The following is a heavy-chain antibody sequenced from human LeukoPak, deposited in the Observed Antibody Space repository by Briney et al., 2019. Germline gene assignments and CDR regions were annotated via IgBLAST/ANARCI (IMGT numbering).Heavy chain of an antibody. CDR1: GGSISSYY. CDR3: AREVVVVVPAATVWFDP. CDR2: IYTSGST. D-gene: IGHD2-2*01. V-gene: IGHV4-4*07. J-gene: IGHJ5*02. Sequence: SETLSLTCTVSGGSISSYYWSWIRQPAGKGLEWIGRIYTSGSTNYNPSLKSRVTMSVGTSKNQFSLKLSSVTAADTAVYYCAREVVVVVPAATVWFDPWGQGTLVTVSS.